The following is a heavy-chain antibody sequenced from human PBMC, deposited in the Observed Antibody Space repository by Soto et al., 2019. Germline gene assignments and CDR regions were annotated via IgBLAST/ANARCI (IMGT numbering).Heavy chain of an antibody. J-gene: IGHJ3*02. CDR3: AKTHYGTFDAFDI. CDR2: VNSGGGST. V-gene: IGHV3-74*01. CDR1: GFTFSNYW. Sequence: PGGSLRLSCAASGFTFSNYWMHWVRQGPGKGLVWVSRVNSGGGSTYYADSVKGRFTISRDNSKNTLYLQMNSLRAEDTAVYYCAKTHYGTFDAFDIWGQGTMVTVSS. D-gene: IGHD4-17*01.